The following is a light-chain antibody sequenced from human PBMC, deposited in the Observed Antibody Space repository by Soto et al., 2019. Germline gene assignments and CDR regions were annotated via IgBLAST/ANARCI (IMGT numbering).Light chain of an antibody. CDR1: QSVPSTY. J-gene: IGKJ4*01. CDR2: DIS. Sequence: EIVLTQSPATLSLSPGDRATLSCGASQSVPSTYLAWYQQKPGLAPRLLISDISNRATGIPDRFSGSGSGTDFTHTISRLEPEDFAVYYCQQYGNSPLTFGGGTKVEIK. CDR3: QQYGNSPLT. V-gene: IGKV3D-20*01.